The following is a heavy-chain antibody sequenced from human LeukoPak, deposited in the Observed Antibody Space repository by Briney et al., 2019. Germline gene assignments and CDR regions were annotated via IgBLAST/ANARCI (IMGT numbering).Heavy chain of an antibody. D-gene: IGHD3-9*01. CDR3: AKAGLRYFDRRYYFDY. Sequence: GGSLRLSCAASGFTFSSYAMSWVRQAPGKGLRWVSAISGSGGSTYYAASVKGRFTISRDNSKTTLYLQMNSLRAEDTAVYYCAKAGLRYFDRRYYFDYWGQGTLVTVSS. J-gene: IGHJ4*02. V-gene: IGHV3-23*01. CDR2: ISGSGGST. CDR1: GFTFSSYA.